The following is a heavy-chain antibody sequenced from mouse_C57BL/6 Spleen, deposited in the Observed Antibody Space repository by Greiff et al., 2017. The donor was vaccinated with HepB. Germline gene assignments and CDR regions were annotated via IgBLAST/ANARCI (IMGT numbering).Heavy chain of an antibody. CDR3: ARRVEGYYFDY. J-gene: IGHJ2*01. CDR1: GYTFTSYW. CDR2: IDPSDSYT. D-gene: IGHD1-1*02. Sequence: QVPLQQPGAELVKPGASVKLSCKASGYTFTSYWLQWVKQRPGQGLEWIGEIDPSDSYTNYNQKFKGKATLTVDTSSSTAYLQLSSLTSEDAAVYYCARRVEGYYFDYWGQGTTLTVSS. V-gene: IGHV1-50*01.